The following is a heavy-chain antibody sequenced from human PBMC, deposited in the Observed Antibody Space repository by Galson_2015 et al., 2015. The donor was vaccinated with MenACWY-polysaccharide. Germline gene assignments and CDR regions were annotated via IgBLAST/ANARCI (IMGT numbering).Heavy chain of an antibody. CDR2: ISSSSSYI. J-gene: IGHJ4*02. CDR1: GFTFSSYS. CDR3: ARGGYRSYVFDY. D-gene: IGHD5-18*01. V-gene: IGHV3-21*01. Sequence: SLRLSCAASGFTFSSYSMNWVRQAPGKGLEWVSSISSSSSYIYYADSVKGRFTTSRDNAKNSLYLQMNSLRAEDTAVYYCARGGYRSYVFDYWGQGTLVTVSS.